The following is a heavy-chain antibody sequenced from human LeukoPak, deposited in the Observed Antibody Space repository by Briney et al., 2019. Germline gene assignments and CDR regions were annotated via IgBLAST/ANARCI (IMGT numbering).Heavy chain of an antibody. J-gene: IGHJ3*02. CDR1: GFTFSSYA. D-gene: IGHD3-9*01. CDR2: ISGSGGST. V-gene: IGHV3-23*01. CDR3: ASAGILTGSRDAFDI. Sequence: PGGSLRLSCAASGFTFSSYAMSWVRQAPGKGLEWVSAISGSGGSTYYADSVKGRFTISRDNSKNTLYLQMNSLRAEDTAVYYCASAGILTGSRDAFDIWGQGTMVTVSS.